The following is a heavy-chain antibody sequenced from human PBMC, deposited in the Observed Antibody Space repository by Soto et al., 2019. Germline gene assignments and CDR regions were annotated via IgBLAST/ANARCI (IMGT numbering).Heavy chain of an antibody. CDR1: GFTFSSYW. J-gene: IGHJ6*02. D-gene: IGHD3-3*01. V-gene: IGHV3-74*01. CDR2: INSDGSST. Sequence: RLSCAASGFTFSSYWMHWVRQAPGKGLVWVSRINSDGSSTSYADSVKGRFTISRDNAKNTLYLQMNSLRAEDTAVYYCAREGYYDFWSGYWRSHYYGMDVWGQGTRVTVS. CDR3: AREGYYDFWSGYWRSHYYGMDV.